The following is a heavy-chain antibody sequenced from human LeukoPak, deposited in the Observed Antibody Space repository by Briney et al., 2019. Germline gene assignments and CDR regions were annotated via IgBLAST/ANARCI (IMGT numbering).Heavy chain of an antibody. CDR2: ISSSSGFI. V-gene: IGHV3-21*01. Sequence: GGSLRLSCAASGLTFSTYSMNWVRQAPGKGLEWVSSISSSSGFIYYADSVKGRFTISRDNSKNTLYLQMNSLRAEDTAVYYCASGSSITMIVVVNEAFDIWGQGTMVTVSS. CDR3: ASGSSITMIVVVNEAFDI. CDR1: GLTFSTYS. J-gene: IGHJ3*02. D-gene: IGHD3-22*01.